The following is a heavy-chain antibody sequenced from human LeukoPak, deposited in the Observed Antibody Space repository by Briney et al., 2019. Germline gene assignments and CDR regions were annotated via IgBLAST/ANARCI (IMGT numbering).Heavy chain of an antibody. V-gene: IGHV4-39*01. CDR1: GGSISSSSSY. J-gene: IGHJ4*02. CDR2: IYYSGST. CDR3: ARHPPDSSGYFFDY. Sequence: PSETLSLTCTVSGGSISSSSSYWGWIRQPPGKGLEWIGSIYYSGSTYYNPSLKSRVTISVDTSKNQFSLKLSSVTAADTAVYYCARHPPDSSGYFFDYWGQGTLVTVSS. D-gene: IGHD3-22*01.